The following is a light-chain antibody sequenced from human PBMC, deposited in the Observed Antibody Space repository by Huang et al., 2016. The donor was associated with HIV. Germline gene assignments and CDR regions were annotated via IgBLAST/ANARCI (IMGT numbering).Light chain of an antibody. J-gene: IGKJ1*01. Sequence: DTQMTQSPSSLSASVGDRVTITCRASQTISTYLNWYKQKPGKAPNLLIYDASSLQSGVPSRFSGSGSGTDFTLTISSLQPEDFATYYCQQSHSTPRTFGLGTKVEIK. CDR1: QTISTY. CDR3: QQSHSTPRT. V-gene: IGKV1-39*01. CDR2: DAS.